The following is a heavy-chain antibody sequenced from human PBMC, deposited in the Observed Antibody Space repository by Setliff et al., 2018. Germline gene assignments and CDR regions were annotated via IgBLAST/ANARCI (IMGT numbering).Heavy chain of an antibody. CDR2: VNPYNGDT. J-gene: IGHJ3*02. D-gene: IGHD5-12*01. CDR3: ARDRGYRPDSFDI. CDR1: GYTFTSYG. Sequence: ASVKVSCKSSGYTFTSYGVSWVRQAPGQGLEWMGWVNPYNGDTKNAQKFQGRVAMTTDTSTSTIYMELRSLTSDDTALYYCARDRGYRPDSFDIWGQGTMVTVSS. V-gene: IGHV1-18*01.